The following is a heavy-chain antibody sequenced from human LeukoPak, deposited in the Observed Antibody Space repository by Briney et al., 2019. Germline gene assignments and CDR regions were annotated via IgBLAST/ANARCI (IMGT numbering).Heavy chain of an antibody. D-gene: IGHD2-2*01. CDR1: GGSISSGSYY. CDR3: ARAGDRCSSTSCYSWFDP. Sequence: SQTLSLTCTVSGGSISSGSYYWSWIRQPAGKGLEWIGRIYTSGSTNYNPSLKRRVTISVDTSKNQFSLKLSSVTAADTAVYYCARAGDRCSSTSCYSWFDPWGQGTLVTVSS. CDR2: IYTSGST. V-gene: IGHV4-61*02. J-gene: IGHJ5*02.